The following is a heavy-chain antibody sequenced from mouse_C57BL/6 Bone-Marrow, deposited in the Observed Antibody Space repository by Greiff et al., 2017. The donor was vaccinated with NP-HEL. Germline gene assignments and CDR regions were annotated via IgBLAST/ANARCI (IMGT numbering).Heavy chain of an antibody. CDR2: IYPGSGST. CDR1: GYTFTSYW. V-gene: IGHV1-55*01. D-gene: IGHD1-1*01. CDR3: ARIPYYYGSSPYWYFDV. J-gene: IGHJ1*03. Sequence: QVQLQQPGAELVKPGASVKMSCKASGYTFTSYWITWVKQRPGQGLEWIGDIYPGSGSTNYNEKFKSKATLTVDTSSSTAYMQLSSLTAEDSAVYYCARIPYYYGSSPYWYFDVGGTGTTVTVAS.